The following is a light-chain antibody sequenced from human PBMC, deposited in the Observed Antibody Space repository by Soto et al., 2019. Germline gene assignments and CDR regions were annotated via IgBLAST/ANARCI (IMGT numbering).Light chain of an antibody. CDR1: QSISSW. Sequence: DIQMTQSPSTLSASGVDRVTITFRASQSISSWLAWYQQKPGKAPKLLIYKASSLERGVPSRFSGSGSGTEFTLTISSLQPDDFATYYCQQYNSYSTFGQGTKVDIK. V-gene: IGKV1-5*03. J-gene: IGKJ1*01. CDR3: QQYNSYST. CDR2: KAS.